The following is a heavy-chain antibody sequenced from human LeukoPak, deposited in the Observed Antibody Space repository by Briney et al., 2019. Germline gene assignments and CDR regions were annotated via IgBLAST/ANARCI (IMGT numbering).Heavy chain of an antibody. CDR1: GYTLTELS. D-gene: IGHD2-2*01. CDR2: FDPEDGET. V-gene: IGHV1-24*01. J-gene: IGHJ5*02. CDR3: ALYCSSTSCYVGGWFDP. Sequence: APVTVSCKVSGYTLTELSMHWVRQAPGKGLEWMGGFDPEDGETIYAQKFQGRVTMTEDTSTDTAYMELSSLRSEDTAVYYCALYCSSTSCYVGGWFDPWGQGTLVTVSS.